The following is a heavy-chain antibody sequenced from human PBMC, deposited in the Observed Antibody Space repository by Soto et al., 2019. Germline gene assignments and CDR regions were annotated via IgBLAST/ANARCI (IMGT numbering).Heavy chain of an antibody. J-gene: IGHJ2*01. CDR1: GGTFSSYA. D-gene: IGHD6-6*01. V-gene: IGHV1-69*01. CDR2: IIPIFGTA. Sequence: QVQLVQSGAEVKKPGSSVKVSCKASGGTFSSYAISWVRQAPGQGLEWMGGIIPIFGTANYAQKFQGRVTITADESTSTAYMELSSLRSEDPAVYYCARGPQAQYSRSSVWYFDLWGRGTLVTVSS. CDR3: ARGPQAQYSRSSVWYFDL.